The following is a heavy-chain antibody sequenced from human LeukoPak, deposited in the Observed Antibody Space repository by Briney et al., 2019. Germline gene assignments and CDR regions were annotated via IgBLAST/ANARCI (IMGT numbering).Heavy chain of an antibody. V-gene: IGHV1-2*02. CDR2: INPNSGGT. Sequence: ASVKVSCEVSGYTLTELSMHWVRQAPGQRLEWMGWINPNSGGTNYAQKFQGRVTMTRDTSISTAYMELSRLRSDDTAVYYCARDARATGPKDYYYYYMDVWGKGTTVTVSS. CDR3: ARDARATGPKDYYYYYMDV. D-gene: IGHD2-15*01. CDR1: GYTLTELS. J-gene: IGHJ6*03.